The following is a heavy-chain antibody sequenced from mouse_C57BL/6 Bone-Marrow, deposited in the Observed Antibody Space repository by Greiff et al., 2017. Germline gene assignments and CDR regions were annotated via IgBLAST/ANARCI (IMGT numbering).Heavy chain of an antibody. CDR3: RTAYFDY. CDR2: MNPSTGGT. CDR1: GYSFTGYY. J-gene: IGHJ2*01. V-gene: IGHV1-42*01. D-gene: IGHD4-1*01. Sequence: EVQLQQSGPELVKPGASVKISCKASGYSFTGYYMNWVKQSPEKSLEWIGEMNPSTGGTTYNQKFKAKATLTVDKSSSTAYMQLKSLTSEDSAVYYSRTAYFDYWGQGTTLTVSS.